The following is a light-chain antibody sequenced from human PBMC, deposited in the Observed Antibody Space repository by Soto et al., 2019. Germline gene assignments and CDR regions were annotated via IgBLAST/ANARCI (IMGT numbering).Light chain of an antibody. Sequence: DIVMTQSPATLSVSPGERATLSCRAGQGVTANFAWYQQKSGQSPRLLIYDVSIRATGVPARFSGTGSETDFTLTISGLQSEDSAVYYCQQYNNWPLSITCGQGTRREIK. V-gene: IGKV3-15*01. CDR1: QGVTAN. J-gene: IGKJ5*01. CDR3: QQYNNWPLSIT. CDR2: DVS.